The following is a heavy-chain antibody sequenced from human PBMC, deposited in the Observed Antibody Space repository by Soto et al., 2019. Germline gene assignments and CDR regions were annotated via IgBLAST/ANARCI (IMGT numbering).Heavy chain of an antibody. CDR3: AKDNLRGDFWSGYYPGHNWFDP. V-gene: IGHV3-23*01. CDR1: GFTFSSYA. D-gene: IGHD3-3*01. Sequence: EVQLLESGGGLVQPGGSLRLSCAASGFTFSSYAMSWVRQAPGKGLEWVSAISGSGGSTYYADSVKGRFTISRDNSKNTLYLQMNSLRAEDTAVYYCAKDNLRGDFWSGYYPGHNWFDPWGQGTLVTVSS. J-gene: IGHJ5*02. CDR2: ISGSGGST.